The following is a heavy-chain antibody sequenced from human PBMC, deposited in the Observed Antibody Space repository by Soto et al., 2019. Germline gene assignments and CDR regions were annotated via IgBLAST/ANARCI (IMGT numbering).Heavy chain of an antibody. D-gene: IGHD3-22*01. CDR2: IDPSGGST. V-gene: IGHV1-46*01. CDR3: AKVYDSSAYYYGTPYYYYKLDV. Sequence: GASVKVSCKAFGYTFIRYYMHWVRQAPGQGLEWMGIIDPSGGSTTYAQKFQGRVTMTRDTSATTVYMELSSLRSEDTAVYYCAKVYDSSAYYYGTPYYYYKLDVWG. CDR1: GYTFIRYY. J-gene: IGHJ6*03.